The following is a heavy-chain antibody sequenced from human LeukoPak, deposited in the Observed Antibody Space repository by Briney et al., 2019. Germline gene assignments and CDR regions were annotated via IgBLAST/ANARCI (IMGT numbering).Heavy chain of an antibody. V-gene: IGHV3-13*01. CDR2: IGTAGDT. D-gene: IGHD6-19*01. J-gene: IGHJ6*02. CDR1: GFTFSSYD. Sequence: GGSLRLSCAASGFTFSSYDMHWGRQATGKGLEWVSAIGTAGDTYYPGSVKGRFTISRENAKNSLYLQMNSLRAGDTAVYYCARDTPLRGSGSLYGMDVWGQGTTVTVSS. CDR3: ARDTPLRGSGSLYGMDV.